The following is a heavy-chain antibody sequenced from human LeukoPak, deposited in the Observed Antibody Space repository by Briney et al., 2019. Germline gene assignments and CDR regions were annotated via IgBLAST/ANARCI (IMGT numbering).Heavy chain of an antibody. D-gene: IGHD2-2*01. CDR3: ARDLSYCTITSCSYYYYGMDV. J-gene: IGHJ6*02. V-gene: IGHV3-48*03. CDR1: GFTFSSYE. Sequence: GGSLRLSCSASGFTFSSYEMNWVRQAPGRGLEWVSYISSSGGTIYYADSVKGRFTISRDNAKNSLYLQMNSLRAEDTAVYYCARDLSYCTITSCSYYYYGMDVWGRGTTVTVSS. CDR2: ISSSGGTI.